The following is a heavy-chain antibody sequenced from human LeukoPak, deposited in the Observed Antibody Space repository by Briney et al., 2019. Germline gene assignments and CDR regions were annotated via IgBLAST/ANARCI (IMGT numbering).Heavy chain of an antibody. J-gene: IGHJ3*02. CDR3: ARENGTYSSSWGASDHAFDI. CDR1: GYTLTGYY. Sequence: ASVKVSCKASGYTLTGYYINWVRQAPGQGLEWMGWINPNNGDTNYAQKFQGRVTMTRDTSISTAYMELSSLRFDDTAVYYCARENGTYSSSWGASDHAFDIWGQGTMVTVSS. V-gene: IGHV1-2*02. CDR2: INPNNGDT. D-gene: IGHD6-13*01.